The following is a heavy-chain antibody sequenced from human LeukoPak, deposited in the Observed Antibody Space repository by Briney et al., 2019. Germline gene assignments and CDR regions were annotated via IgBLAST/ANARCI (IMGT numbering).Heavy chain of an antibody. CDR1: GGSFSGYY. CDR2: INHSGST. V-gene: IGHV4-34*01. J-gene: IGHJ3*02. CDR3: ARGGCSGGSCYEDAFDI. D-gene: IGHD2-15*01. Sequence: SETLSLTCAVYGGSFSGYYWSWIRQPPGKGLEWIGEINHSGSTNYNPSLKSRVTISVDTSKNQFSLKLSPVTAADTAVYYCARGGCSGGSCYEDAFDIWGQGTMVTVSS.